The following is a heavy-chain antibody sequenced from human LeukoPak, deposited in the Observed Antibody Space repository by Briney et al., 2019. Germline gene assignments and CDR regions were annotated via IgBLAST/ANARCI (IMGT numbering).Heavy chain of an antibody. V-gene: IGHV5-51*01. CDR1: GYSFTDYW. D-gene: IGHD2/OR15-2a*01. CDR2: IYPPDSDT. Sequence: GESLKISCKGSGYSFTDYWIGWVRQMPGKGLEWMGIIYPPDSDTRYSPSFQGQVTLSVDKSISTAYLQWSSLKASDTAIYYCARAFQGFIRSCHNYFDPWGQGTLVTVSS. CDR3: ARAFQGFIRSCHNYFDP. J-gene: IGHJ5*02.